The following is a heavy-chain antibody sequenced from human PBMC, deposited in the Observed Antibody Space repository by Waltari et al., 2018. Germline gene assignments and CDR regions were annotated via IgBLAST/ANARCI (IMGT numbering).Heavy chain of an antibody. J-gene: IGHJ3*02. CDR2: IYYSGST. V-gene: IGHV4-39*07. CDR1: GGSISSSSYS. CDR3: ARDLVVPAAWYAFDI. D-gene: IGHD2-2*01. Sequence: QLQLQESGPGLVKPSETLSLTCTVSGGSISSSSYSWGWIRQPPGKGLEWIGSIYYSGSTYYNPSLKSRVTISVDTSKNQFSLKLSSVTAADTAVYYCARDLVVPAAWYAFDIWGQGTMVTVSS.